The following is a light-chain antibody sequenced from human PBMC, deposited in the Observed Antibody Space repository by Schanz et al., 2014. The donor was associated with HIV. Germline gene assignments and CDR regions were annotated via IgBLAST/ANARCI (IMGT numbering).Light chain of an antibody. CDR1: QSVLYTNNKNY. CDR2: WAS. Sequence: DIVLTQSPDSLAVSLGERATINCKSSQSVLYTNNKNYLSWYQQKPGQPPKLLIHWASTRESGVPDRFSGSGSGTDFTLTISRLEPEDSAVYYCQESGSSPTFGGGTKVEIK. J-gene: IGKJ4*01. CDR3: QESGSSPT. V-gene: IGKV4-1*01.